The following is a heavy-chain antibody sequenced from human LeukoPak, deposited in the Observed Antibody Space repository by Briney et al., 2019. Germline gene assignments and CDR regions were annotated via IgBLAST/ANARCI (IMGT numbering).Heavy chain of an antibody. Sequence: GASVKVSCKASGGTFSSYAISWVRQAPGPGLEWMGGIVPMFGTPDYAQKFRGRVTISADESTSTAYMEVRSLRYDDTGVYYCARDHERTGDVSLYYMDVWGKGTTVTVSS. CDR3: ARDHERTGDVSLYYMDV. D-gene: IGHD7-27*01. V-gene: IGHV1-69*13. CDR1: GGTFSSYA. J-gene: IGHJ6*03. CDR2: IVPMFGTP.